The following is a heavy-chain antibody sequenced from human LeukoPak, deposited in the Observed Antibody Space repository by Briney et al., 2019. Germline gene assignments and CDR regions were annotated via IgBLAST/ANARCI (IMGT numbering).Heavy chain of an antibody. CDR1: RVTLSTYS. CDR3: PSGVLAIAVARYRSAFDI. J-gene: IGHJ3*02. V-gene: IGHV3-21*04. Sequence: VGTLRLSCAPSRVTLSTYSMNCGGRAPGTQVEWVTAISITSSYRSYAESVNGRFTISTDNTKHSPTLQMNRLIAAAPAVHYCPSGVLAIAVARYRSAFDIWGQGTMVTVSS. CDR2: ISITSSYR. D-gene: IGHD6-19*01.